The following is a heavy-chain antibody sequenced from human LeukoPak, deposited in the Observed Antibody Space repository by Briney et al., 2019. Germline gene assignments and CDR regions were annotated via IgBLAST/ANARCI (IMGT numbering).Heavy chain of an antibody. V-gene: IGHV3-15*01. Sequence: GGSLRLSCAASGFTFSNAWMSWVRQAPGKGLEWVGRIKSKTDGGTTDYAAPVKGRFTISRDDSRNTLYLQMNSLKTEDTAVYYCTTDRDSGSYYLLDYWGQGTLVTVSS. J-gene: IGHJ4*02. CDR1: GFTFSNAW. CDR2: IKSKTDGGTT. CDR3: TTDRDSGSYYLLDY. D-gene: IGHD1-26*01.